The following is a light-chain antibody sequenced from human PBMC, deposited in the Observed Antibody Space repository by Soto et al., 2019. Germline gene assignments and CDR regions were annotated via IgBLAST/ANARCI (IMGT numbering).Light chain of an antibody. Sequence: QPVLTQSPSASLGASVKLTCTLSSGHSSYAIAWHQQQPEKGPRYLMKLNSDGSHSKGDGIPDRFSGSSSGAERYLTISSLQSEDEADYYCQTWGTGIWVFGGGTKVTVL. J-gene: IGLJ3*02. CDR2: LNSDGSH. CDR3: QTWGTGIWV. CDR1: SGHSSYA. V-gene: IGLV4-69*01.